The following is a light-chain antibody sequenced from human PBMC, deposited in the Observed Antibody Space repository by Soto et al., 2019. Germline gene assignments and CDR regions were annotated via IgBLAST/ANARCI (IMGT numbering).Light chain of an antibody. CDR1: QGISNY. CDR3: QTSSSAPWT. J-gene: IGKJ1*01. CDR2: GAS. V-gene: IGKV1-27*01. Sequence: DILMTQSPSSLSASVGDRVTITCRASQGISNYLAWYQQKPGKVPRLLIYGASTLQSGVPSRFSGSRAGTDFTLTISSLQPEDFATYYCQTSSSAPWTFGQGTKVEIK.